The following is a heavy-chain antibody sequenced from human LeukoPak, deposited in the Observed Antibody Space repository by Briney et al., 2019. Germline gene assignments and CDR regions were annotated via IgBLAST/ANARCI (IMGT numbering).Heavy chain of an antibody. V-gene: IGHV4-61*02. CDR3: ARGRVEYSSSRGCYFDY. CDR2: IYTSGST. CDR1: GGSISSGSYS. D-gene: IGHD6-6*01. Sequence: SQTLSLTCTVSGGSISSGSYSWSWIRQPAGKGLEWIGRIYTSGSTNYNPSLKSRVTISVDTSKNQFSLKLSSVTAADTAVYYCARGRVEYSSSRGCYFDYWGQGSLVTVSS. J-gene: IGHJ4*02.